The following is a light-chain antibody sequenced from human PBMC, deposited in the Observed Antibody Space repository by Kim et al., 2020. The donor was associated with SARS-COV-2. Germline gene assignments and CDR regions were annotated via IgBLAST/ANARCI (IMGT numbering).Light chain of an antibody. Sequence: QSALTQPASVSGSPGQSITISCTGTSSDIGGYNYVSWYQQHPGKAPKLMIYDVNKRPSGVSNRFSGSKSDNTASLTISGLQADDEADYYCNSYTSSDTYVIFGGGTKVTVL. CDR1: SSDIGGYNY. J-gene: IGLJ2*01. CDR2: DVN. CDR3: NSYTSSDTYVI. V-gene: IGLV2-14*01.